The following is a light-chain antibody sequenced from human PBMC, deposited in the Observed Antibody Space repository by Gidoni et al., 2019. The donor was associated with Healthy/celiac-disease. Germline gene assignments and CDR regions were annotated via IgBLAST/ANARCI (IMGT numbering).Light chain of an antibody. CDR3: QQSYSTPPT. CDR2: AAS. J-gene: IGKJ2*01. V-gene: IGKV1-39*01. Sequence: DLQMTQSPSSLSASVGDRVTITCRASQSIHSYLNWYQQKPGKAPKLLIYAASSLQSGVPSRFSGSGSGTDFTLTISSLQPEDFATYYCQQSYSTPPTFGQGTKLEIK. CDR1: QSIHSY.